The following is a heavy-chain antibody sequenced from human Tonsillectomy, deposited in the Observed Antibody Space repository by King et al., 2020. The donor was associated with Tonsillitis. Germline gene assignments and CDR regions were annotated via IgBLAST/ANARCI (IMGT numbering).Heavy chain of an antibody. D-gene: IGHD2-2*01. J-gene: IGHJ6*02. V-gene: IGHV1-69*01. Sequence: AQLVQSGAEVKKPGSSVKVSCKASGGTFSSYAISWVRQAPGQGLEWMGGIIPIFGTANYAQKFQGRVTITADESTSTAYMELSSLRSEDTAVYYCARDLSCSSTSCRAGYYYYYGMDVWGQGTTVTVSS. CDR3: ARDLSCSSTSCRAGYYYYYGMDV. CDR1: GGTFSSYA. CDR2: IIPIFGTA.